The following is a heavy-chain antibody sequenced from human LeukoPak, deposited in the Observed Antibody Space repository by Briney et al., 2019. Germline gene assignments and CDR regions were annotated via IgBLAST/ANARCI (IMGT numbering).Heavy chain of an antibody. CDR1: GGSISSYY. Sequence: SETLSLTCTVSGGSISSYYWSWIRQPPGKGLEWIGYIYYSGSTNYNPSLKSRVTISVDTSKNQFSLKLTSVTAADTAGYYCARTTEGGYTYGYFYYSYMDVWGKGTTVTISS. V-gene: IGHV4-59*01. D-gene: IGHD5-18*01. J-gene: IGHJ6*03. CDR3: ARTTEGGYTYGYFYYSYMDV. CDR2: IYYSGST.